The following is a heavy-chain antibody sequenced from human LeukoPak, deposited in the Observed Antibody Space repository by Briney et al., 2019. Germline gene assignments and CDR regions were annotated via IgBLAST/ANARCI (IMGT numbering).Heavy chain of an antibody. J-gene: IGHJ4*02. D-gene: IGHD2-2*02. Sequence: GGSLRLSCAASGFTFSSYAMSWVRQAPGKGLEWVSAISGSGGSTYYADSVKGRFTISRDNPKNTLYLQMNSLRAEDTALYYCARDWGRRGYCSSTSCYIYYWGQGTLVTVSS. CDR1: GFTFSSYA. CDR2: ISGSGGST. V-gene: IGHV3-23*01. CDR3: ARDWGRRGYCSSTSCYIYY.